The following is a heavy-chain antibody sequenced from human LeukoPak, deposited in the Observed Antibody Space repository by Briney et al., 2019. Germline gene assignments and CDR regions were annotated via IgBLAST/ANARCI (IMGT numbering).Heavy chain of an antibody. D-gene: IGHD3-3*01. CDR1: GFTFSSYA. CDR2: ISGSGGST. V-gene: IGHV3-23*01. J-gene: IGHJ6*03. Sequence: GGSLRLSCAASGFTFSSYAMSWVRQAPGKGLEWVSAISGSGGSTYYADSVKGRFTISRDNSKNTLYLQMNSLRAEDTAVYYCAKYYYDFWSGYPFGYYYYMDVWGKGTTVTVSS. CDR3: AKYYYDFWSGYPFGYYYYMDV.